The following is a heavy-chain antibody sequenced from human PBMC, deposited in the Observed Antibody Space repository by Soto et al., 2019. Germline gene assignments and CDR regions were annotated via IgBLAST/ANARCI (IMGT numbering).Heavy chain of an antibody. V-gene: IGHV1-69*13. CDR3: ASQPYYYDSSGYYPLGYFQH. CDR1: GGTFSSYA. Sequence: SVKVCCKASGGTFSSYAISWGRQAPGQGLEWMGGIIPIFGTANYAQKFQGRVTITADESTSTAYMELSSLRSEDTAVYYCASQPYYYDSSGYYPLGYFQHWGQGTLVTVSS. D-gene: IGHD3-22*01. J-gene: IGHJ1*01. CDR2: IIPIFGTA.